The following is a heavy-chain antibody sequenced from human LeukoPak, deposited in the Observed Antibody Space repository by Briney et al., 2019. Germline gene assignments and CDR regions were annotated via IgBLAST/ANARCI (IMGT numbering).Heavy chain of an antibody. V-gene: IGHV1-18*01. CDR3: ARGGYYYDSSGSSFDY. Sequence: ASVKVSCKASGYTFTSYGISWVRQAPGQGLEWMGWISVYNGNTNYAQKLQGRVTMTTDTSTSTAYMDLRSLRSDDTAVYYCARGGYYYDSSGSSFDYWGQGTLVTVPS. CDR2: ISVYNGNT. D-gene: IGHD3-22*01. CDR1: GYTFTSYG. J-gene: IGHJ4*02.